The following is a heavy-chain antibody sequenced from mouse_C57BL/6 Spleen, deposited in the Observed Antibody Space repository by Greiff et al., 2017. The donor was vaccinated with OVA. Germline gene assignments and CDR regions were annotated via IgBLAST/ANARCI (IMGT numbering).Heavy chain of an antibody. D-gene: IGHD1-1*01. V-gene: IGHV1-55*01. Sequence: VQLQQPGAELAKPGASVKMSCKASGYTFTSYWITWVKQRPGQGLEWIGDIYPGSGSTNYNEKFKSKATLTVDTSSSTAYMQLSSLTSEDSAVYYCARWGGSSFLDYWGQGTTLTVSS. J-gene: IGHJ2*01. CDR2: IYPGSGST. CDR1: GYTFTSYW. CDR3: ARWGGSSFLDY.